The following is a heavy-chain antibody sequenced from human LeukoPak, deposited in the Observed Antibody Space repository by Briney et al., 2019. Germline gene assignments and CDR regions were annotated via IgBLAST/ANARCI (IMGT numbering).Heavy chain of an antibody. D-gene: IGHD2-15*01. J-gene: IGHJ6*02. CDR2: IDGGGGDR. CDR3: AKHLRCSGDSCYRPSYYYYGMDV. Sequence: PGGSLRLSCAVSGFTFSNHAMSWVRQAPGKGLEWVSTIDGGGGDRYYADSVKGRFTISRDNSKNTLYLQMNSLRAEDTAVYYCAKHLRCSGDSCYRPSYYYYGMDVWGQGTTVTVSS. CDR1: GFTFSNHA. V-gene: IGHV3-23*01.